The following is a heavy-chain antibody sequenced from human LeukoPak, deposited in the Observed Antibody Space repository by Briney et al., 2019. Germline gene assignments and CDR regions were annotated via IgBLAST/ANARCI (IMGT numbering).Heavy chain of an antibody. CDR3: ARGRSYSV. V-gene: IGHV3-9*01. CDR2: ISWNSGSI. Sequence: PGGSLRLSCAASGFTFDDYAMHWVRQAPGKGLEWVSGISWNSGSIGYADSVKGRFTISRDNAKNSLYLQMNSLRAEDTAVYYCARGRSYSVWGQGTLVTVSS. J-gene: IGHJ4*02. CDR1: GFTFDDYA. D-gene: IGHD1-26*01.